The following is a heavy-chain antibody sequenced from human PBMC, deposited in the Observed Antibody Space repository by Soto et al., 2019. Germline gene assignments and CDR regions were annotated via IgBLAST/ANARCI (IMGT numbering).Heavy chain of an antibody. CDR3: AREGVDYVWGSYRYGLDY. Sequence: QVQLVESGGGVVQPGRSLRLSCAASGFTFSSYGMHWVRQAPGKGLEWVAVIWYDGSNKYYADSVKGRFTISRDNSKNMLYLQMNSLRAEDTAVYYCAREGVDYVWGSYRYGLDYWGQGTLVTVSS. V-gene: IGHV3-33*01. D-gene: IGHD3-16*02. J-gene: IGHJ4*02. CDR2: IWYDGSNK. CDR1: GFTFSSYG.